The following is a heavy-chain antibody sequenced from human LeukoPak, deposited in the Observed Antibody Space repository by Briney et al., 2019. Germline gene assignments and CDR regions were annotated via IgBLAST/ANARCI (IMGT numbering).Heavy chain of an antibody. CDR3: VRHGLGSSWFGFDY. CDR2: IYPGDSDP. CDR1: GYTFTTYW. V-gene: IGHV5-51*01. D-gene: IGHD6-13*01. Sequence: GESLKISCKGSGYTFTTYWIGWVRQMPGKGLEWMGIIYPGDSDPRYSPSFQGQVTISADKSISPAYLQWSSLNAADSAMYYCVRHGLGSSWFGFDYWGQGTLVTVSS. J-gene: IGHJ4*02.